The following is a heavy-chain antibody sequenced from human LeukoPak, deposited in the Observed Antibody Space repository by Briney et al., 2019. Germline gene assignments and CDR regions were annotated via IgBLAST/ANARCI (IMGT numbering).Heavy chain of an antibody. Sequence: GGSLRLSCAASGFTFSSYAMSWVRQAPGKGLEWVAVISYDGSNKYYADSVKGRFTISRDNSKNTLYLQMNSLRAEDTAVYYCARDRGKIFMYYYYGMDVWGQGTTVTVSS. D-gene: IGHD3-10*01. CDR3: ARDRGKIFMYYYYGMDV. CDR2: ISYDGSNK. CDR1: GFTFSSYA. J-gene: IGHJ6*02. V-gene: IGHV3-30-3*01.